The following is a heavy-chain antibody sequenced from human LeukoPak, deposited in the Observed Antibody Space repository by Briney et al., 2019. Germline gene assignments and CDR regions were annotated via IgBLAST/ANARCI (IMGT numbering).Heavy chain of an antibody. CDR3: ARISSSNWYNERGAFDV. D-gene: IGHD6-13*01. J-gene: IGHJ3*01. V-gene: IGHV4-61*05. CDR1: GGSISSSSYY. Sequence: SETLSLTCTVSGGSISSSSYYWGWIRQPPGKGLEWIGYIYYSGSTNYNPSLKSRVTILEDTSKNQFSLKLRSVTAADTAVYYCARISSSNWYNERGAFDVWGQGTMVTVSS. CDR2: IYYSGST.